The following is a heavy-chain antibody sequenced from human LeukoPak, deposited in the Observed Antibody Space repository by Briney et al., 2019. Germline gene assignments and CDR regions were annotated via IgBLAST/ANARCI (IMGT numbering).Heavy chain of an antibody. CDR2: ISSSSTYI. V-gene: IGHV3-21*01. D-gene: IGHD4/OR15-4a*01. J-gene: IGHJ3*02. CDR1: TFTLSSYT. Sequence: PGGSLRLSYAASTFTLSSYTMNWVRQAPGKGLEWVSSISSSSTYINYADSVKGRFTISRDNAKNSMALQMNSLRAEDTAVYYCARVRFAGPQAFDIWGQGTMVTVAS. CDR3: ARVRFAGPQAFDI.